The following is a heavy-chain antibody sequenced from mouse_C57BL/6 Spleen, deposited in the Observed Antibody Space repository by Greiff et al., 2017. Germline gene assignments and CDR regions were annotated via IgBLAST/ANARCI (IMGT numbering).Heavy chain of an antibody. Sequence: EVKVVESGGGLVKPGGSLKLSCAASGFTFTSYAMSWVRQTPEKRLEWVATISDGVSYTYYPDNVKGRFTLSRDNPENNLYLQMSQLKSEDTAMYYRARGGFNVYDCGSVYFDVWGKGTTVTVSS. D-gene: IGHD2-13*01. CDR1: GFTFTSYA. CDR2: ISDGVSYT. J-gene: IGHJ1*03. V-gene: IGHV5-4*03. CDR3: ARGGFNVYDCGSVYFDV.